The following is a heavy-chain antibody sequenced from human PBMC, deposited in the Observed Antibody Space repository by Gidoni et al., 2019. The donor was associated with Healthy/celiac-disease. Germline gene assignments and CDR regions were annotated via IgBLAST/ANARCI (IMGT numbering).Heavy chain of an antibody. CDR3: ARGLGIVAMDNWFDP. J-gene: IGHJ5*02. V-gene: IGHV4-30-2*01. CDR1: GSSISSGGYS. D-gene: IGHD5-12*01. CDR2: IYHSGST. Sequence: QLQLQESGSGLVKPAQTLSLTCAVSGSSISSGGYSWSWIRQPPGKGLEWIGYIYHSGSTSYNPSLKSRVTISVDRSKNQFSLKLSSVTAADTAVYYCARGLGIVAMDNWFDPWGQGTLVTVSS.